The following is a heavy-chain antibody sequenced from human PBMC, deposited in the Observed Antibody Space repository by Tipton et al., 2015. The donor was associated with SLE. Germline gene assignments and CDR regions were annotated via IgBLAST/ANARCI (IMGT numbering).Heavy chain of an antibody. D-gene: IGHD2-15*01. CDR1: GGTFSSYA. Sequence: QSGAEVKKPGSSVKVSCKASGGTFSSYAISWVRQAPGQGLEWMGGIIPIFGTANYAQKFQGRVTITADESTSTAYMELSSLRSEDTAMYYCARGYCSGGGCYADGDYWGQGTLVTVSS. CDR3: ARGYCSGGGCYADGDY. CDR2: IIPIFGTA. J-gene: IGHJ4*02. V-gene: IGHV1-69*01.